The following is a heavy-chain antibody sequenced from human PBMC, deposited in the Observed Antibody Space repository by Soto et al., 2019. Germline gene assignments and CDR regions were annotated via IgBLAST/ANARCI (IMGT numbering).Heavy chain of an antibody. D-gene: IGHD6-13*01. CDR3: ATGWTGSSSWYDLDY. CDR2: ISNTGGST. Sequence: EVQLLDSGGGLEQPGGSLRLSCAASGFTFSNYAMSWVRQAPGKGLEWVSTISNTGGSTYYADSVKGRFTISRDNSENTLYLQMNSLRAEDTALYYCATGWTGSSSWYDLDYWGQGTLVTVSS. V-gene: IGHV3-23*01. CDR1: GFTFSNYA. J-gene: IGHJ4*02.